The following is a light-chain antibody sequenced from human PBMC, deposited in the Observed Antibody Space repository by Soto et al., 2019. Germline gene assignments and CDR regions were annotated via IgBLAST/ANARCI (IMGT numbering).Light chain of an antibody. CDR3: QQRSNWPPEIT. CDR1: QSISSSY. Sequence: IELTQCPCTLSLSPGQRATLSCRASQSISSSYLAWYQQRPGQAPSLLIYDASSRATGIPARFSGSGSGTDFTLTISSLEPEDFAVYYCQQRSNWPPEITFGQGTRLEIK. CDR2: DAS. J-gene: IGKJ5*01. V-gene: IGKV3D-20*02.